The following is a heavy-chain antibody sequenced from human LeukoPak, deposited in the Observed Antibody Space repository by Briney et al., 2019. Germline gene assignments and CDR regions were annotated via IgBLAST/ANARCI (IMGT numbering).Heavy chain of an antibody. Sequence: GGSLRLSCATSGFTFSNYVMHWVRQAPGKGLEWVTVISYDGSNKYYADSVKGRFTISRDNSKNTLYLQMSSLRTEDTAVYYCAQSRVLISPFDYWGQGTLVTVSS. CDR1: GFTFSNYV. D-gene: IGHD3-3*01. V-gene: IGHV3-30*18. CDR2: ISYDGSNK. J-gene: IGHJ4*02. CDR3: AQSRVLISPFDY.